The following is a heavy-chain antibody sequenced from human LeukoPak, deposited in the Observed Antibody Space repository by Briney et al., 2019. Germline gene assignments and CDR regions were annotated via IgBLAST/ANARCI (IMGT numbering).Heavy chain of an antibody. CDR2: IYYSGST. CDR3: ASVSKPEASFDY. Sequence: SQTLSLTCTVSGGSISSGGYYWSWIRQHPGKGLEWIGYIYYSGSTYYNPSLKSRVTISVDTSKNQFSLKLSSVTAADTAVYYCASVSKPEASFDYWDQGTLVTVSS. CDR1: GGSISSGGYY. J-gene: IGHJ4*02. D-gene: IGHD3-16*02. V-gene: IGHV4-31*03.